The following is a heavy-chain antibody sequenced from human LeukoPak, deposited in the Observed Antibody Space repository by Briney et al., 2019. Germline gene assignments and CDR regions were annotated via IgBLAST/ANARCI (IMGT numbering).Heavy chain of an antibody. CDR1: GGSIRSSYYY. CDR2: IYDSGST. Sequence: SETLSLTCTVSGGSIRSSYYYWGWIRQPPGKGLEWIGSIYDSGSTYYNPSLKSRVTISVDTSKNQFSLKLNSVTAADTAVYYCARMTLDNYDFWSGQKHYYYYYGMDVWGQGTTVTVSS. D-gene: IGHD3-3*01. J-gene: IGHJ6*02. V-gene: IGHV4-39*01. CDR3: ARMTLDNYDFWSGQKHYYYYYGMDV.